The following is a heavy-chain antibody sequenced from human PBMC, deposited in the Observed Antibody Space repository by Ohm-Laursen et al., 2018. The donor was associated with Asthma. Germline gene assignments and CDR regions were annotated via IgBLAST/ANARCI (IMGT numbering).Heavy chain of an antibody. CDR2: ISSDSIHT. CDR1: GFKFSDYY. J-gene: IGHJ4*02. D-gene: IGHD6-13*01. CDR3: AKGTAAPRPHYFDS. Sequence: SLRLSCSASGFKFSDYYMSWIRQAPGKGLEYVSHISSDSIHTEYADSVKGRFTISRDNSRNTLYLQMNSLRGEDTAVYYCAKGTAAPRPHYFDSWGQGTLVTVSS. V-gene: IGHV3-11*05.